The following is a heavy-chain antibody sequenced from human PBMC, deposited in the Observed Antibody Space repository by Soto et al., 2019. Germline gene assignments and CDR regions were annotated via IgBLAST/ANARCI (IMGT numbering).Heavy chain of an antibody. CDR2: IKSKSDGETI. V-gene: IGHV3-15*01. CDR3: TTGPNLRPLAAFDI. CDR1: GFTFTNAW. J-gene: IGHJ3*02. Sequence: PGGSLRLSCAASGFTFTNAWMTWVRQGPGKGLEWVGRIKSKSDGETIDYAAPVKGRFTISRDDSKNTLYLQMNSLKTEDTAVYYCTTGPNLRPLAAFDIWGKGTVITVSS.